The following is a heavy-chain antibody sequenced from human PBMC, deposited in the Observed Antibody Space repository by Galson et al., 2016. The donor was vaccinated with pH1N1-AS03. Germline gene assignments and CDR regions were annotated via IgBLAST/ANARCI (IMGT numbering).Heavy chain of an antibody. D-gene: IGHD2-2*01. CDR2: IKQDGGEK. Sequence: SLRLSCAASGFTFSDYWMSWVRQAPGKGLEWVADIKQDGGEKYYVDSVKGRSTISRDNAKNSLHLQMNSLTADDTAVYYCVRDDATSYDAFDMWGQGTMITVSS. CDR1: GFTFSDYW. V-gene: IGHV3-7*01. J-gene: IGHJ3*02. CDR3: VRDDATSYDAFDM.